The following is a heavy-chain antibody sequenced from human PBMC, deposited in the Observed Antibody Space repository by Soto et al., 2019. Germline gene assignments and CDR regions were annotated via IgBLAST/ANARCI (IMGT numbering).Heavy chain of an antibody. CDR2: ISGSGGST. D-gene: IGHD6-13*01. Sequence: EVQLLESGGGLVQPGGSLRLSCAASGFTFSSYAMSWVRQAPGKGLEWVLAISGSGGSTYYAVSVKGRFTISRDNSKNSLYLQMNRLRAEDTAVYYCAKPVRAGSSWPRDAYYYGMDVWGQGTTVTVSS. CDR1: GFTFSSYA. CDR3: AKPVRAGSSWPRDAYYYGMDV. J-gene: IGHJ6*02. V-gene: IGHV3-23*01.